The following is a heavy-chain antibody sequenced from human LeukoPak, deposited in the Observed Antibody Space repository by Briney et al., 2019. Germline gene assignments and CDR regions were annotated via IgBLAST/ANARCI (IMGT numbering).Heavy chain of an antibody. D-gene: IGHD1-26*01. CDR3: VKSGGYGLIDY. J-gene: IGHJ4*02. Sequence: TSSETLSLTCAVSGASVSGSGYYLGWIRQPPGKGLEWIGNIYYTGSTYYNASLQSRVTISIDTSKNQFSLGLNSVTAADTAMYYCVKSGGYGLIDYWGQGTLVTVSS. CDR1: GASVSGSGYY. CDR2: IYYTGST. V-gene: IGHV4-39*01.